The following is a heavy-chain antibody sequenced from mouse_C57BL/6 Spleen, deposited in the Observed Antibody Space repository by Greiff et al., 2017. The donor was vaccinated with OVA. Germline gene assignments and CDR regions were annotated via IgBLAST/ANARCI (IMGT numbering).Heavy chain of an antibody. D-gene: IGHD4-1*01. CDR1: GYSFTDYN. V-gene: IGHV1-39*01. CDR2: INPNYGTT. J-gene: IGHJ4*01. CDR3: ARGELGRGYYAMDY. Sequence: VQLKESGPELVKPGASVKISCKASGYSFTDYNMNWVKQSNGKSLEWIGVINPNYGTTSYNQKFKGKATLTVDQSSSTAYMQLNSLTSEDSAVYYCARGELGRGYYAMDYWGQGTSVTVSS.